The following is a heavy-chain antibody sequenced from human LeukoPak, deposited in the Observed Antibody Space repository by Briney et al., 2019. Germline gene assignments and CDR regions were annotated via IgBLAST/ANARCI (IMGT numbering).Heavy chain of an antibody. CDR1: GGSIRSSYYY. V-gene: IGHV4-39*07. Sequence: PSETLSLTCTVSGGSIRSSYYYWGWIRQPPGKGLEWIGSIYDSGSTYYNPSLKSRATISVDTSKNQFSLKLSSVTAADTAVYYCARETYNWNDLYYYYGMDVWGQGTTVTVSS. J-gene: IGHJ6*02. CDR3: ARETYNWNDLYYYYGMDV. CDR2: IYDSGST. D-gene: IGHD1-1*01.